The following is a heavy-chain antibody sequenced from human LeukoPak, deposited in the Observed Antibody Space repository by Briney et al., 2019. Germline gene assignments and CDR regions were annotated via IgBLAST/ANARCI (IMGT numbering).Heavy chain of an antibody. CDR2: INPKNGAT. V-gene: IGHV1-2*02. Sequence: GASVKVSCKPSGYTFTGFYLHWVRQAPGQGLQWVGWINPKNGATKYSQSFRGRVTRTRDTSIDTAYMELSSLTSDDTAIYYCARPTHRLTVTTAIDYWGQGTLVTVSS. CDR3: ARPTHRLTVTTAIDY. CDR1: GYTFTGFY. D-gene: IGHD4-17*01. J-gene: IGHJ4*02.